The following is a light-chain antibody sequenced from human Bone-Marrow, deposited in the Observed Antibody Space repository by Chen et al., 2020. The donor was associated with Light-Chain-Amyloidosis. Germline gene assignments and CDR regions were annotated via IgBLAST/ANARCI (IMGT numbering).Light chain of an antibody. CDR3: QVWDRSSDRPV. CDR2: DDS. Sequence: SYVLTQPSSVSVAPGQTATIACGGNKIRSTSVHWYQQTPGQAPLLVVYDDSDRPSGIPERLSGYNFENTATLTISRVEAVNEADSYCQVWDRSSDRPVFGGGTKLSV. J-gene: IGLJ3*02. CDR1: KIRSTS. V-gene: IGLV3-21*02.